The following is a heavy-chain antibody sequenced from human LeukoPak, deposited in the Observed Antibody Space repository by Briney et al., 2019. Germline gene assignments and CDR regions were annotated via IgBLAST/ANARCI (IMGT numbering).Heavy chain of an antibody. J-gene: IGHJ4*02. CDR1: GFTFSSYA. CDR3: AKVKTHWYFDN. D-gene: IGHD1-1*01. CDR2: ISGSASGGT. V-gene: IGHV3-23*01. Sequence: PGGSLRLSCAASGFTFSSYAMSWVRQAPGKGLEWVSAISGSASGGTTYEDSVKGRFTVSRDNSKGTMYLQMNSLRAEDTAVYYCAKVKTHWYFDNWGRGALVTVSS.